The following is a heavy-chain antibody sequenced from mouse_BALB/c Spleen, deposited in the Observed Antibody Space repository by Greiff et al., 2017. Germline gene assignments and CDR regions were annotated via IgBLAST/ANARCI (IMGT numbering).Heavy chain of an antibody. V-gene: IGHV1S81*02. Sequence: VQLQQSGAELVKPGASVKLSCKASGYTFTSYYMYWVKQRPGQGLEWIGGINPSNGGTNFNEKFKSKATLTVDKSSSTAYMQLSSLTSEDSAVYYCTRNYGGVMDYWGQGTSVTVSS. D-gene: IGHD1-1*01. CDR1: GYTFTSYY. CDR3: TRNYGGVMDY. CDR2: INPSNGGT. J-gene: IGHJ4*01.